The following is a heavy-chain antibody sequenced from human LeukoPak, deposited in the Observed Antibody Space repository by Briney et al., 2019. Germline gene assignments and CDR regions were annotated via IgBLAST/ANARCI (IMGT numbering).Heavy chain of an antibody. V-gene: IGHV4-39*07. CDR2: IYYSGST. J-gene: IGHJ4*02. CDR3: TRDSAYYYDSSGYYGDYFDY. D-gene: IGHD3-22*01. Sequence: SETLSLTCTVSGGSISSSSYYWGWIRQPPGKGLEWIGSIYYSGSTYYNPSLKSRVTISVDTSKNQFSLKLSSVTAADTAVYYCTRDSAYYYDSSGYYGDYFDYWGQGTLVTVSS. CDR1: GGSISSSSYY.